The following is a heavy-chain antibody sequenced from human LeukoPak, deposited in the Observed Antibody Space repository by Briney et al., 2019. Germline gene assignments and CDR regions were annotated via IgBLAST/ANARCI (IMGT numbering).Heavy chain of an antibody. V-gene: IGHV3-64*01. CDR1: GFTFSSFA. Sequence: GGSLRLSCSASGFTFSSFAMHWVRQAPGKGLEYVAAISRDGGTTYYANSVKGRFTISRDNSKNTLYLQMGSLRADDMAVYYCARDLTGAGDYWGQGTLDTVSS. CDR2: ISRDGGTT. J-gene: IGHJ4*02. D-gene: IGHD7-27*01. CDR3: ARDLTGAGDY.